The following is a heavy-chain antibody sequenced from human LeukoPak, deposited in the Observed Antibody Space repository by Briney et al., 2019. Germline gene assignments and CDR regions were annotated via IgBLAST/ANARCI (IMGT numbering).Heavy chain of an antibody. J-gene: IGHJ6*03. CDR2: IYYSGST. D-gene: IGHD2-15*01. V-gene: IGHV4-59*01. CDR3: ARAQYCSGGSCYLRYPYHYYMDV. CDR1: GGSISSYY. Sequence: PSETLSLTCTVSGGSISSYYWSWIRQPPGKGLEWIGYIYYSGSTNYNPSLKSRVTISVDTSKNQFSLKLSSVTAADTAVYYCARAQYCSGGSCYLRYPYHYYMDVWGKGTTVTISS.